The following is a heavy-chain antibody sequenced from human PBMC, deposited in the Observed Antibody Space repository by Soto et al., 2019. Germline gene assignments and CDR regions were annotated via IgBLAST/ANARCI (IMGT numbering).Heavy chain of an antibody. J-gene: IGHJ4*02. CDR1: GFSFSSDS. CDR2: ISSSGSFM. D-gene: IGHD1-7*01. V-gene: IGHV3-21*01. Sequence: PGGSLRLSCAASGFSFSSDSMGWVRQAPGKGLEWVSSISSSGSFMNYADSVKGRFTIPRDNAKNSLYLQMSGLKDEDTAGYYCARDPPTGTTLDWADSWGQGTLVTVSS. CDR3: ARDPPTGTTLDWADS.